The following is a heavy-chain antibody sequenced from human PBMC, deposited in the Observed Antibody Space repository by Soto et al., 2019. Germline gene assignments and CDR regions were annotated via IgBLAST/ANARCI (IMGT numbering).Heavy chain of an antibody. CDR3: AHRLTLNSDWNYGRFDY. CDR1: GFSLTTYGVG. Sequence: QITLKESGPTLVKPTQTLTLTCTFSGFSLTTYGVGVGWIRQPPGKALQWLALIYWDDDKRHCPSLKSRLTITKDTSKNQVVLTMTNMDPVDTATYFCAHRLTLNSDWNYGRFDYWGQGTLVTVSS. CDR2: IYWDDDK. V-gene: IGHV2-5*02. D-gene: IGHD1-7*01. J-gene: IGHJ4*02.